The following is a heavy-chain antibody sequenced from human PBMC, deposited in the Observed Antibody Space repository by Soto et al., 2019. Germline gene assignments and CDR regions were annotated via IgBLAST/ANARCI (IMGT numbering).Heavy chain of an antibody. V-gene: IGHV3-30*18. CDR2: ISYDGSNK. CDR3: AKGDYFDY. Sequence: GGSLRLSCAASGFTFSSYGMHWVRQAPGKGLEWVAVISYDGSNKYYADSVKGRFTISRDNSKNTLYLQMNSLRAEDTAVYYCAKGDYFDYWGQGTLVTVSS. CDR1: GFTFSSYG. J-gene: IGHJ4*02.